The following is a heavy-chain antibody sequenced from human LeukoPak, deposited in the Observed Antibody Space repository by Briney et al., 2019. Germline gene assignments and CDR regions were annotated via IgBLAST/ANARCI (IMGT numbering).Heavy chain of an antibody. CDR1: GFTFSEHE. J-gene: IGHJ4*02. Sequence: GGSLRLSCAASGFTFSEHEMSWVRQAPGKGLEWVANIKEDGSEKYYVDSVKGRFTISRDNAKNSLYLDMNSLRAEDTAVYYCARDPYYHDSTGYYYGPPDYWGQGTLVTVSS. D-gene: IGHD3-22*01. CDR2: IKEDGSEK. V-gene: IGHV3-7*01. CDR3: ARDPYYHDSTGYYYGPPDY.